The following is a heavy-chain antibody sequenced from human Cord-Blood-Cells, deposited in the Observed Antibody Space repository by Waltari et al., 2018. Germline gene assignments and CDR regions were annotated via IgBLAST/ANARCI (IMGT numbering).Heavy chain of an antibody. D-gene: IGHD6-13*01. Sequence: QLQLQESGPGLVKPSETLSLTCTVSGGSISSSSYYWGWIRQPPGKGLEGIGSIYYSGSTYYDPTLQSRVTISVDTSKNQFSLKLSSVTAADTAVYYCAREGPGQQLVRGYFDYWGQGTLVTVSS. CDR3: AREGPGQQLVRGYFDY. CDR1: GGSISSSSYY. CDR2: IYYSGST. V-gene: IGHV4-39*02. J-gene: IGHJ4*02.